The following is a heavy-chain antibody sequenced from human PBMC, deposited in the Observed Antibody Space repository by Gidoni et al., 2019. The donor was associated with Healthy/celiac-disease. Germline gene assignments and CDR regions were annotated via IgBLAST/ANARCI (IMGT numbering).Heavy chain of an antibody. J-gene: IGHJ4*02. Sequence: EVQLLESGGGLVQPGGSLRLSCAASGFTFSSYAMSWVRQAPGKGLEWVSAISGSGGSTYYADSVKGRFTISRDNSKNTLYLQMNSLRAEDTAVYYCASQYSSSWYYFDYWGQGTLVTVSS. D-gene: IGHD6-13*01. CDR2: ISGSGGST. CDR1: GFTFSSYA. V-gene: IGHV3-23*01. CDR3: ASQYSSSWYYFDY.